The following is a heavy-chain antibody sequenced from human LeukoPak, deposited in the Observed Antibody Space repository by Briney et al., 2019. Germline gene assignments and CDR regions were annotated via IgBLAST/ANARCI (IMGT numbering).Heavy chain of an antibody. CDR2: ISAYNGNT. Sequence: GASVKVSCKASGYTFTSYGISWVRQAPGQGLEWRGWISAYNGNTNYAQKIQGRVTMTTDTSTSTAYMELRSLRSDDTAVYYCARDLYYDSSCQRYYYGMDVWGQGTTVTVSS. D-gene: IGHD3-22*01. V-gene: IGHV1-18*01. CDR1: GYTFTSYG. J-gene: IGHJ6*02. CDR3: ARDLYYDSSCQRYYYGMDV.